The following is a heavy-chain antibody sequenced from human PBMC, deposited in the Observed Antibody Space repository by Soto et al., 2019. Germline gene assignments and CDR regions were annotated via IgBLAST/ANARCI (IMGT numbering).Heavy chain of an antibody. Sequence: EVQLVESGGGLVQPGGSLRLSCVASGFTFRSYSLNWVRQAPGKRLEWVSYISSSSGTIYYADSVKGRFTISRDNAENSLYLQMNSLRDDDTAVYYCAREDPWSANADDMDVWGQGTTVTVSS. V-gene: IGHV3-48*02. CDR2: ISSSSGTI. D-gene: IGHD3-3*01. CDR3: AREDPWSANADDMDV. J-gene: IGHJ6*02. CDR1: GFTFRSYS.